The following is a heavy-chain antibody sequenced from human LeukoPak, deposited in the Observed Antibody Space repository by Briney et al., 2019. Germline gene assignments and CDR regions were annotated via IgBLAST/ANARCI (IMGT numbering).Heavy chain of an antibody. CDR1: GFTFSNYG. CDR3: ARDRDYYDSSGYYYDAFDI. D-gene: IGHD3-22*01. Sequence: GGSLRLSCAASGFTFSNYGIHWVRQAPGKGLEWVAVISYDGSNKYYADSVKGRFTISRDNSKNTLYLQMNSLRAEDTAVYYCARDRDYYDSSGYYYDAFDIWGQGTMVTVSS. CDR2: ISYDGSNK. V-gene: IGHV3-30*19. J-gene: IGHJ3*02.